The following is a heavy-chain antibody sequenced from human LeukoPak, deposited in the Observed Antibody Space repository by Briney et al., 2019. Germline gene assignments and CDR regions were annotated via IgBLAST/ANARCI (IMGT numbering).Heavy chain of an antibody. CDR3: ARGEEAAVAGALDY. Sequence: ASVKVSCKASGYTFTSYDINWVRQATGQGLEWMGWVSAYNGNTNYAQKLQGRVTMTTDTSTSTAYMELRSLRSDDTAVYYCARGEEAAVAGALDYWGQGTLVTVSS. CDR2: VSAYNGNT. V-gene: IGHV1-18*01. CDR1: GYTFTSYD. J-gene: IGHJ4*02. D-gene: IGHD6-19*01.